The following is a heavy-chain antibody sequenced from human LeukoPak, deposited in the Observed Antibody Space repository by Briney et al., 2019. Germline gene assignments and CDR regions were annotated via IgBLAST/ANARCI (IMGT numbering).Heavy chain of an antibody. CDR2: IYYSGST. Sequence: SETLSLTCTVSGGSISSYYWSWIRQPPGKGLEWIGYIYYSGSTNYNPSLKSRVTISVDTSKNQFSLKLSSVTAADTAVYYCAKRNYDFWSGYFGGEKNWFDPWGQGTLVTVSS. J-gene: IGHJ5*02. V-gene: IGHV4-59*01. CDR3: AKRNYDFWSGYFGGEKNWFDP. D-gene: IGHD3-3*01. CDR1: GGSISSYY.